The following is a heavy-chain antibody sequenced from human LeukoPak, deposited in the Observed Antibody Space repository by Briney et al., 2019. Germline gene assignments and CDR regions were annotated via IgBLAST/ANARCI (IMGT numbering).Heavy chain of an antibody. CDR1: GGSFSGYY. CDR3: ARRRLLYFDDP. Sequence: SETLSLTCAVYGGSFSGYYWSWIRQPPGKGLEWIGEINHSGSTNYNPSLKSRVTISVDTSKNQFSLKLSSVTAADTTVYYCARRRLLYFDDPWGQGTLVTISS. D-gene: IGHD3-3*01. V-gene: IGHV4-34*01. CDR2: INHSGST. J-gene: IGHJ5*02.